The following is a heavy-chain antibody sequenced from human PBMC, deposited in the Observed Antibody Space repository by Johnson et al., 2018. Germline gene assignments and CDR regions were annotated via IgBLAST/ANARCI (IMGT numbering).Heavy chain of an antibody. Sequence: QVQLVQSRAEVQKPGASVKISCKASGYTFINYYLHWARQAPGPGPEWVGAIDPTGGSTRFAQKFQDRVSMTRDASTTTVYMELYSLKSEDTAVYYCARPDSLNWGMDVWGQGTTVTVSS. CDR1: GYTFINYY. CDR3: ARPDSLNWGMDV. V-gene: IGHV1-46*01. J-gene: IGHJ6*02. CDR2: IDPTGGST. D-gene: IGHD1-14*01.